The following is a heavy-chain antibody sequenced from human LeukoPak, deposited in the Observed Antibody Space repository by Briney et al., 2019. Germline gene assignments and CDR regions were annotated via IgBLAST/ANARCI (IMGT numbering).Heavy chain of an antibody. Sequence: SQTLSLTCTVSGGSISSGSYYWSWIRQPAGKGLEWIGRIYTSGSTNYNPSLKSRVTISVDTSKNQFSLNLSSVTAADTAVYYCARMVGWGARRYYYYYMDVWGKGTTVTIS. V-gene: IGHV4-61*02. D-gene: IGHD1-26*01. J-gene: IGHJ6*03. CDR1: GGSISSGSYY. CDR3: ARMVGWGARRYYYYYMDV. CDR2: IYTSGST.